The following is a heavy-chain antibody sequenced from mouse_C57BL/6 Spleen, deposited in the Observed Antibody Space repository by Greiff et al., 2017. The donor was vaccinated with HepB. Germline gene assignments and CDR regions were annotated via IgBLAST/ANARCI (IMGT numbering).Heavy chain of an antibody. D-gene: IGHD1-1*01. CDR3: TTFHYGSRDY. CDR2: IDPENGDT. J-gene: IGHJ2*01. Sequence: EVQGVESGAELVRPGASVKLSCTASGFNIKDDYMHWVKQRPEQGLEWIGWIDPENGDTEYASKFQGKATITADTSSNTAYLQLSSLTSEDTAVYYCTTFHYGSRDYWGQGTTLTVSS. V-gene: IGHV14-4*01. CDR1: GFNIKDDY.